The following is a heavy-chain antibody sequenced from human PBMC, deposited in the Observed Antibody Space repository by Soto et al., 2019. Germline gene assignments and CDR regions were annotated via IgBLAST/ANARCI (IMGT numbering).Heavy chain of an antibody. V-gene: IGHV3-7*01. D-gene: IGHD1-26*01. Sequence: PGGSLRLSCAASGFTLSNYWMSWVRQAPGKGLEWAANIKGDGSEKYYVDSMKGRFTISRDNAENSLYLQLNSLRVEDTALYYCARDSRRVGATSDLDYWGQGTLVTVSS. J-gene: IGHJ4*02. CDR1: GFTLSNYW. CDR2: IKGDGSEK. CDR3: ARDSRRVGATSDLDY.